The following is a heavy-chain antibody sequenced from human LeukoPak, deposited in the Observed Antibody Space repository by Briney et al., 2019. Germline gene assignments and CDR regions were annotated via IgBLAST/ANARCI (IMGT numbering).Heavy chain of an antibody. V-gene: IGHV4-39*01. J-gene: IGHJ4*02. CDR3: ATSGIAAAGTLN. CDR1: GGSISSYSYY. Sequence: SETLSLTCTVSGGSISSYSYYWGWNRQAPGKGLEWIGSIYYAGNTYYNPSLKSRVTIFADTSKNQFSLKLSSVTAADTAVYYCATSGIAAAGTLNWGQGTLVTVSS. D-gene: IGHD6-13*01. CDR2: IYYAGNT.